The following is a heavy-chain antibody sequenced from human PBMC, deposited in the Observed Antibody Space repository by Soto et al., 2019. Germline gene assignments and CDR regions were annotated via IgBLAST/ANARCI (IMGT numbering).Heavy chain of an antibody. CDR2: ISAYNGNT. D-gene: IGHD3-16*01. Sequence: QVQLVQSGAEVKKPGASVKVSCKASGYTFTSYGISWVRQAPGQGLEWMGWISAYNGNTNYAPKLQGRVTMTTDTSTSTAYMELRSLRSDDTAVYYCARDPYDYVWGSLSYYYSGMDVWGQGTTVTVSS. J-gene: IGHJ6*02. CDR3: ARDPYDYVWGSLSYYYSGMDV. CDR1: GYTFTSYG. V-gene: IGHV1-18*01.